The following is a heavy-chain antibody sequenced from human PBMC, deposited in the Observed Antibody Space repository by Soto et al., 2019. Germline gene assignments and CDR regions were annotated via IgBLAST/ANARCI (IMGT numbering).Heavy chain of an antibody. CDR1: GFTVSTKY. V-gene: IGHV3-66*01. Sequence: EVQLVESGGGLVQPGGSLRLSCAASGFTVSTKYMSWVRQAPGKGLEWVSVIYSGGSTFYADSERGRFTISRDNTTNTVNLQMISLRAEDTAVYYCARDPRAADYWGQGTLVTVSS. J-gene: IGHJ4*02. CDR2: IYSGGST. CDR3: ARDPRAADY.